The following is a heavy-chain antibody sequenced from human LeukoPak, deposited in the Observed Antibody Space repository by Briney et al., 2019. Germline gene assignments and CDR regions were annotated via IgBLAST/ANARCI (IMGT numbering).Heavy chain of an antibody. Sequence: PGGSLRLSCAASGFSFSNYLMNWVRQAPGKGLEWASFISSTGGTIYYADSVKGRFTVSGDNAKNSLLLEMNSLRAEDTALYYCARGYSRAAFDIWGQGTMVTVSS. CDR2: ISSTGGTI. J-gene: IGHJ3*02. CDR1: GFSFSNYL. D-gene: IGHD2-15*01. CDR3: ARGYSRAAFDI. V-gene: IGHV3-48*01.